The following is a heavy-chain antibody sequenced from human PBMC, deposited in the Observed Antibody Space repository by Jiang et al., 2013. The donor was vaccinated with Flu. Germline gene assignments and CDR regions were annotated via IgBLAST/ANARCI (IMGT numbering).Heavy chain of an antibody. CDR3: ARVTYAFDI. J-gene: IGHJ3*02. CDR2: INHGGNA. Sequence: LLKPSETLSRTCAVYGGSFSDYYWTWIRQPPGKGLEWIGEINHGGNANYNPSLKSRVTISVDTSKNQFSLKLNSVTAADTAVYYCARVTYAFDIWGQGTMVIVSS. CDR1: GGSFSDYY. V-gene: IGHV4-34*01.